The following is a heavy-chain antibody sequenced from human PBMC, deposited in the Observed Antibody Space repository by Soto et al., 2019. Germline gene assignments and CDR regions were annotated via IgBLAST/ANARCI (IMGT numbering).Heavy chain of an antibody. D-gene: IGHD4-17*01. CDR3: ARHYGEYEYGMDV. J-gene: IGHJ6*02. CDR1: GGSISSSNW. CDR2: IYHSGST. V-gene: IGHV4-4*02. Sequence: QVQLQESGPGLVKPSGTLSLTCAVSGGSISSSNWWSWVRQPPGKGLEWIGEIYHSGSTNYNPSLKSRVTISVDKSKNHFSLKLSSVTVADTAVYSCARHYGEYEYGMDVCGQGTTVTVSS.